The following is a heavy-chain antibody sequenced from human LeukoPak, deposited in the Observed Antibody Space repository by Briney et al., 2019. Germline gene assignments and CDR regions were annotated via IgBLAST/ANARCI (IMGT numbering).Heavy chain of an antibody. D-gene: IGHD2-2*01. CDR3: ERPSSASRWYFDL. Sequence: PSETLSLTCTVSGASISSYYWSWIRQPPGKGLEWIAYISYSGCTNSNPSLKSRVTISVDTSKNQFSLKRTSVTAADTAVYYCERPSSASRWYFDLWGGGTLVTVSS. V-gene: IGHV4-59*01. CDR1: GASISSYY. CDR2: ISYSGCT. J-gene: IGHJ2*01.